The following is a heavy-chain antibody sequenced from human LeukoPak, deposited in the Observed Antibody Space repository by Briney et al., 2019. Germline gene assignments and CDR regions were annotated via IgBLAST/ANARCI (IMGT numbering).Heavy chain of an antibody. Sequence: PSETLSLTCTVSGDSIRSGYYWGWIRQPPGKGLEWIGSIYQSGSTYYNASLRSRVTISVNTSNNQFSLKLSSVTAADTAVYYCAKSNGYGLVDIWGQGTMVTVSS. D-gene: IGHD3-10*01. J-gene: IGHJ3*02. CDR2: IYQSGST. V-gene: IGHV4-38-2*02. CDR3: AKSNGYGLVDI. CDR1: GDSIRSGYY.